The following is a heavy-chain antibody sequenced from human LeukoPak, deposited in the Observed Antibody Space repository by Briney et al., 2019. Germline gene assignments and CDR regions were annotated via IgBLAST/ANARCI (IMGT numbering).Heavy chain of an antibody. CDR3: ARDTRDYDILTGYYHNYYYYGMDV. Sequence: GGSLRLSCAASGFTFSSYWMHWVRHAPGKGLVWVSRINSDGSSTIYADSVKGRFTISRDNAKNTLYLQMNSLRAEDTAVYYCARDTRDYDILTGYYHNYYYYGMDVWGQGTTVAVSS. V-gene: IGHV3-74*01. CDR1: GFTFSSYW. D-gene: IGHD3-9*01. CDR2: INSDGSST. J-gene: IGHJ6*02.